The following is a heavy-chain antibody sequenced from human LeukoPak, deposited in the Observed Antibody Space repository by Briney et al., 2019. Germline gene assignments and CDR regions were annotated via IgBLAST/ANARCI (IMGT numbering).Heavy chain of an antibody. CDR3: ARDCGGGTGYSY. CDR2: INPNSGGT. D-gene: IGHD2-15*01. Sequence: ASVKVSCKASGYTFTGYYMHWVRQAPGQGLEWMGRINPNSGGTNYAQKFQGRVTMTRDTSISTAYMELSRLRSDDTAVSYWARDCGGGTGYSYWGHVTLVTASS. V-gene: IGHV1-2*06. CDR1: GYTFTGYY. J-gene: IGHJ4*01.